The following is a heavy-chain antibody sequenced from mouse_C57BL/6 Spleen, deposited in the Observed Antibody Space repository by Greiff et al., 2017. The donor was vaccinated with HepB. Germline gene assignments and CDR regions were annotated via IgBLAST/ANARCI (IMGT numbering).Heavy chain of an antibody. CDR3: ARKWLLCYAMDY. CDR2: ISSGSSTI. J-gene: IGHJ4*01. D-gene: IGHD2-3*01. V-gene: IGHV5-17*01. CDR1: GFTFSDYG. Sequence: EVQLQESGGGLVKPGGSLKLSCAASGFTFSDYGMHWVRQAPEKGLEWVAYISSGSSTIYYADTVKGRFTISRDNAKNTLFLQMTSLRSEDTAMYYCARKWLLCYAMDYWGQGTSVTVSS.